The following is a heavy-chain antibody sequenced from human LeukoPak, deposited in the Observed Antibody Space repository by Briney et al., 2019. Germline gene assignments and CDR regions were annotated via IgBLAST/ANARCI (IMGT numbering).Heavy chain of an antibody. V-gene: IGHV4-61*02. CDR3: ARETYGSGSYYNGYYYYYMDV. CDR2: IYTSGST. Sequence: PSETLSLTCTVSGGSISSSSYYWGWIRQPAGKGLEWIGRIYTSGSTNYNPSLKSRVTISVDTSKNQFSLKLSSVTAADTAVYYCARETYGSGSYYNGYYYYYMDVWGKGTTVTISS. CDR1: GGSISSSSYY. J-gene: IGHJ6*03. D-gene: IGHD3-10*01.